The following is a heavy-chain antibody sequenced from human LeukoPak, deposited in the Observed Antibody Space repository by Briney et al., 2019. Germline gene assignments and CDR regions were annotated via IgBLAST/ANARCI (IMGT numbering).Heavy chain of an antibody. D-gene: IGHD3-10*01. J-gene: IGHJ4*02. CDR1: GFTFSSYA. Sequence: PGGSLRLSCAASGFTFSSYAMSWVRQAPGKGLEWVSAISGSGGSTYYADSVKGRFTISRDNSKNTLYLQMNSLRAEDTAVYYCAKSPHYYGSGSYFDYWGQETLVTVSS. V-gene: IGHV3-23*01. CDR2: ISGSGGST. CDR3: AKSPHYYGSGSYFDY.